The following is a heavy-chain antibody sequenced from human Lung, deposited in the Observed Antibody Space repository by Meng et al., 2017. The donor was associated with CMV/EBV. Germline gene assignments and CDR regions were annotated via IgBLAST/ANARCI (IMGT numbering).Heavy chain of an antibody. CDR1: GYTFTGYY. J-gene: IGHJ4*02. V-gene: IGHV1-2*02. Sequence: SVXVSXXTSGYTFTGYYLHWVRQAPGQGLEYMGSIDPHNGDTNYAQKFQGRVTMTRDTSIDTAYMELSRLGSDGTAVYFCARGPGEATFTSLDAFWGQGXVVTVSS. CDR3: ARGPGEATFTSLDAF. D-gene: IGHD3-16*01. CDR2: IDPHNGDT.